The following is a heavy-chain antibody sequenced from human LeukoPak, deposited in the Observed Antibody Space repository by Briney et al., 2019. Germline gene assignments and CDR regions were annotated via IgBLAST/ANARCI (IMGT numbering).Heavy chain of an antibody. CDR3: ARDNHSSRYYYWYFDL. CDR2: IYYSGST. V-gene: IGHV4-59*01. Sequence: SETLSLTCTVSGGSMSSYYWSWIPQPPGKGLEWIGYIYYSGSTNYNPPLKSRVTISVDTSKNQFSLKLSSVTAADTAVYYCARDNHSSRYYYWYFDLWGRGTLVTVSS. J-gene: IGHJ2*01. CDR1: GGSMSSYY. D-gene: IGHD3-22*01.